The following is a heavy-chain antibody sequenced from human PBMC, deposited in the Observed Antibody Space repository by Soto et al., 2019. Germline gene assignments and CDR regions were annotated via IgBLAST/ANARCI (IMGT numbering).Heavy chain of an antibody. CDR2: IIPIIGTA. CDR1: GGTFSSYA. D-gene: IGHD2-8*01. Sequence: QVQLVQSGAEVKKPGSSVKVSCKASGGTFSSYAISWVRQAPVQGLEWMGGIIPIIGTAKYAQKVQGIVAITEVESTVAPYVEVSSLRSEDTTVYYCGQRMVRVDTSLHLANCYYYHGMDAWGQGTTVTVS. CDR3: GQRMVRVDTSLHLANCYYYHGMDA. V-gene: IGHV1-69*12. J-gene: IGHJ6*02.